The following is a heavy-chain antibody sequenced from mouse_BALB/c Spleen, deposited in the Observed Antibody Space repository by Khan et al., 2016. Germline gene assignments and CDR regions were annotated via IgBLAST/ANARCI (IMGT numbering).Heavy chain of an antibody. V-gene: IGHV9-2-1*01. CDR2: INTETGEP. CDR1: GYTFTDYS. Sequence: QIQLVQPGPELKKPGETVKISCKASGYTFTDYSMHWVKRVPGKGLKWMGWINTETGEPTYADDFTGRFAFSLETSASTAYLEIKKLRNEDSATYFSARGGEGYDYAMDYWGQGTSVTVSS. J-gene: IGHJ4*01. D-gene: IGHD2-2*01. CDR3: ARGGEGYDYAMDY.